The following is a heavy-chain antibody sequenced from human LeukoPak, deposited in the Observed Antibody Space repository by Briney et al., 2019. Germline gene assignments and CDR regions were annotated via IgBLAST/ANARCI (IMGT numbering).Heavy chain of an antibody. CDR1: GFTFSSYA. V-gene: IGHV3-23*01. Sequence: PGGSLRLSCAASGFTFSSYAMSWVRQAPGKGLEWVSSVSGSGGYTYYAGYVKGRFTISRDNSKSTLYLQMNSLRAEDTAIYYGAKDLPNYYDSSGHYYRRDGDYWGQGTLVTVSS. CDR2: VSGSGGYT. D-gene: IGHD3-22*01. J-gene: IGHJ4*02. CDR3: AKDLPNYYDSSGHYYRRDGDY.